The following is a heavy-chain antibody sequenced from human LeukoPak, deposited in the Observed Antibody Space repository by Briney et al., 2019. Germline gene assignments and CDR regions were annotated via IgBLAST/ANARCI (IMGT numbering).Heavy chain of an antibody. D-gene: IGHD4-17*01. CDR2: ISYDGSNK. CDR1: GFTFSSYG. Sequence: PGRSLRLSCAASGFTFSSYGMHWVRQAPGKGLEWVAVISYDGSNKYYADSVKGRFTISRDNSKNTLYLQMNSLRAEDTAVYYCAKDGPGDDYGDYETFDIWGQGTMVTVSS. CDR3: AKDGPGDDYGDYETFDI. J-gene: IGHJ3*02. V-gene: IGHV3-30*18.